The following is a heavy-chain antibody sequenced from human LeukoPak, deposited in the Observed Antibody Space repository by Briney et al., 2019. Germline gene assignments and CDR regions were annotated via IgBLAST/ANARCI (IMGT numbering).Heavy chain of an antibody. D-gene: IGHD1-26*01. CDR2: INNDGKET. Sequence: GGSLRLSCAASEFDFKNHWMSWVRQAPGKGLEWVANINNDGKETYYVDSVKGRFTISRDNALNSLYLQMNSLRAEDTAIFYCARAFPAGAVDYWGQGGLVTVSS. J-gene: IGHJ4*02. CDR1: EFDFKNHW. V-gene: IGHV3-7*01. CDR3: ARAFPAGAVDY.